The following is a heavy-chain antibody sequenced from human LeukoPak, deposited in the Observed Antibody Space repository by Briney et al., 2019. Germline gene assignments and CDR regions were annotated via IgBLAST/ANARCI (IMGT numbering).Heavy chain of an antibody. CDR3: ARMIRDYGDSNWFDP. D-gene: IGHD4-17*01. CDR2: ISGSGGTT. CDR1: GFTFSSYA. V-gene: IGHV3-23*01. J-gene: IGHJ5*02. Sequence: GGSLRLSGAASGFTFSSYAMSWVRQAPGKGLEWVSAISGSGGTTYYANSVKGRFTFSRDNSKNTLYLQMNSLRAEDTAIYYCARMIRDYGDSNWFDPWGQGTLVTVSS.